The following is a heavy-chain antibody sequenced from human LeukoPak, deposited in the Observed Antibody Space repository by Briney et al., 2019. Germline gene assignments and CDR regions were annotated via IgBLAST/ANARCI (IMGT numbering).Heavy chain of an antibody. Sequence: SETLSLTCAVYGGSFSGYYWSWMRQPPGKGLEWIGEINHSGSTNYNPSLKSRVTISVDTSKNQFSLKLSSVTAADTAVYYCARLQARRYCSSTSCYGRGFDYWGQGTLVTVSS. D-gene: IGHD2-2*01. J-gene: IGHJ4*02. V-gene: IGHV4-34*01. CDR1: GGSFSGYY. CDR3: ARLQARRYCSSTSCYGRGFDY. CDR2: INHSGST.